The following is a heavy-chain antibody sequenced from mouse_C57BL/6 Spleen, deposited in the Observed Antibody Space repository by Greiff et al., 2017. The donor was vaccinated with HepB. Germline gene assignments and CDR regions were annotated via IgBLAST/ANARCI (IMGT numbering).Heavy chain of an antibody. CDR2: IWSGGST. CDR3: ARITTVVEEWYFDV. CDR1: GFSLTSYG. V-gene: IGHV2-2*01. Sequence: QVQLKESGPGLVQPSQSLSITCTVSGFSLTSYGVHWVRQSPGKGLEWLGVIWSGGSTDSNAAFISRLSIIKDNSKGQVFFKMNSLQADDTAIYYCARITTVVEEWYFDVGGTGTTVTFSS. J-gene: IGHJ1*03. D-gene: IGHD1-1*01.